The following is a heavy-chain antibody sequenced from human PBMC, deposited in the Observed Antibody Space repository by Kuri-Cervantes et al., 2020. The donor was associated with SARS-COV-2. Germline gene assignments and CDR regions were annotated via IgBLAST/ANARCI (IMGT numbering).Heavy chain of an antibody. Sequence: GGSLRLSCAASGFTFSSYGMHWVRQAPGKGLEWVAVISYDGSNKYYADSVKGRFTISRDNSKNTLYLQMNSLRAEDTAVYYCAKTFRPYYDYVWGCYRQGEGDYFDYWGQGTLVTVSS. V-gene: IGHV3-30*18. D-gene: IGHD3-16*02. CDR3: AKTFRPYYDYVWGCYRQGEGDYFDY. J-gene: IGHJ4*02. CDR2: ISYDGSNK. CDR1: GFTFSSYG.